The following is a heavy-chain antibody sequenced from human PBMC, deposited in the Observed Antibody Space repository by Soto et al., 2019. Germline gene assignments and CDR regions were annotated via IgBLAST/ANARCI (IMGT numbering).Heavy chain of an antibody. V-gene: IGHV3-23*01. CDR1: GFTPTTTP. CDR3: ATSFRYFDN. J-gene: IGHJ4*02. D-gene: IGHD3-9*01. Sequence: GGSLRLSCAGSGFTPTTTPLSWVRQRPGKGLEWVTTISGTASRTYSVDSVKGRFFISRDNSKNTVTLQMNNLTVDDTAVYYCATSFRYFDNWGQGTRVTVSS. CDR2: ISGTASRT.